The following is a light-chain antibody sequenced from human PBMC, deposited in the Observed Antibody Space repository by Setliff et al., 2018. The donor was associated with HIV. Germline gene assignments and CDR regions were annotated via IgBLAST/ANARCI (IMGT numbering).Light chain of an antibody. V-gene: IGLV2-23*02. CDR3: CSYASSQTYV. J-gene: IGLJ1*01. CDR1: SSDVGSFSL. Sequence: QSALAQPASVSGSPGQSITISCTGTSSDVGSFSLVSWYQQEPGKAPKLIIYEVTKRPSGIPDRFSGSKSGNTASLSISGLQTEDEADYYCCSYASSQTYVFGIGTKVTVL. CDR2: EVT.